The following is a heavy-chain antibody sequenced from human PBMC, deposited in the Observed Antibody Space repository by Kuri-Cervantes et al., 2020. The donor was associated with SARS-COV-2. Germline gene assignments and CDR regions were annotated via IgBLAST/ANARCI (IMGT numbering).Heavy chain of an antibody. Sequence: ASVKVSCKASGYTFTSYGISWVRQAPGQGLEWMGWISAYNGNTNYAQKLQGRVTMTTDTSTSTAYMELRSLRSDDTAVYYCARDAIGNVVVVAATYYFDYWGQGTLVTVSS. CDR1: GYTFTSYG. CDR3: ARDAIGNVVVVAATYYFDY. CDR2: ISAYNGNT. V-gene: IGHV1-18*01. D-gene: IGHD2-15*01. J-gene: IGHJ4*02.